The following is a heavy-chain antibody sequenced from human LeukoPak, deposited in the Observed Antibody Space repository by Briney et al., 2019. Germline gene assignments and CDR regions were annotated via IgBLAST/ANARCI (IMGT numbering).Heavy chain of an antibody. CDR3: ARDGRPLDY. J-gene: IGHJ4*02. CDR2: ISYDGSNK. CDR1: GFTFRSFW. Sequence: GGSLRLPCSGFGFTFRSFWMGWVRQAPGKGLEWVAVISYDGSNKYYADSVKGRFTISRDNSKNSLYLQMNSLRVEDTAVYYCARDGRPLDYWGQGTLVTVSS. V-gene: IGHV3-30-3*01.